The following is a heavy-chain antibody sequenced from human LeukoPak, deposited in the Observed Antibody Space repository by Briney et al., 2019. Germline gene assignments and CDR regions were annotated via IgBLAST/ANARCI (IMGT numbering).Heavy chain of an antibody. V-gene: IGHV3-74*01. CDR2: INSDGSST. D-gene: IGHD5-24*01. CDR3: ALSGDGHNYFDY. J-gene: IGHJ4*02. Sequence: PGGSLRLSCAASGFTFSSYWMHWVRQAPGKGLVWVSRINSDGSSTSYADSVRGRFTISRDNAKNTLYLQMNSLRAEDTAVYYCALSGDGHNYFDYGGQGTLVTVSS. CDR1: GFTFSSYW.